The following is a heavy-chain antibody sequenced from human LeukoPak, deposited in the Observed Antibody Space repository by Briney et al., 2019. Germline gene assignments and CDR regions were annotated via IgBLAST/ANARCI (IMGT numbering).Heavy chain of an antibody. D-gene: IGHD3-10*01. CDR3: AKGRASRYYGSGRGNYYGMDV. V-gene: IGHV3-23*01. CDR1: GFTFSGYA. J-gene: IGHJ6*02. Sequence: QSGGSLRLSCAASGFTFSGYAMSWVRQAPGKGLEWVSAISGSGGSTYYADSVKGRFTISRDNSKNTLYLQMNSLRAEDTAVYYCAKGRASRYYGSGRGNYYGMDVWGQGTTVTVSS. CDR2: ISGSGGST.